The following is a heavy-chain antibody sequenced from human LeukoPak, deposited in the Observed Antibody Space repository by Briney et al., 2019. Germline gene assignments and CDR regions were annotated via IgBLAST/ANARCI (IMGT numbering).Heavy chain of an antibody. J-gene: IGHJ3*02. CDR2: VSYSGST. Sequence: PSETLSLTCTVSGGSISPYYWSWIRQPPGKGLEWIGYVSYSGSTNHNPSLKSRVTISVDTSKNQFSLMLRSVTAADTAVYYCARDGYYDILTGAPDTFDIWGQGTMVTVSS. CDR3: ARDGYYDILTGAPDTFDI. D-gene: IGHD3-9*01. V-gene: IGHV4-59*01. CDR1: GGSISPYY.